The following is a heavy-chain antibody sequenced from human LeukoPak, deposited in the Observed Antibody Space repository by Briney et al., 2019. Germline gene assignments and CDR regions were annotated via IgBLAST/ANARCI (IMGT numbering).Heavy chain of an antibody. Sequence: GGSLRLSCAASGFTFNSYDMNWVRQAPGKGLEWVSYISSGGSTIYYADSVKGRFTISRDNAKNSLYLQMNSLRAEDTAVYYCARVVWGGSDYWGQGTLVTVSS. V-gene: IGHV3-48*03. CDR3: ARVVWGGSDY. CDR2: ISSGGSTI. CDR1: GFTFNSYD. D-gene: IGHD3-16*01. J-gene: IGHJ4*02.